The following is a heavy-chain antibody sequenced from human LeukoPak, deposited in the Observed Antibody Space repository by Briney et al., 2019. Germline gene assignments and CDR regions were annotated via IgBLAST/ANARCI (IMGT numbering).Heavy chain of an antibody. D-gene: IGHD3-22*01. V-gene: IGHV3-23*01. CDR3: AKLTTINYYDSSGYIVY. J-gene: IGHJ4*02. CDR2: ISGSGGST. CDR1: GFTFSSYA. Sequence: GGSLRLSCAASGFTFSSYAMSWVRQAPGKGLEWVSAISGSGGSTYYADSMKGRFTISRDNSKNTLYLQMNSLRAEDTAVYYCAKLTTINYYDSSGYIVYWGQGTLVTVSS.